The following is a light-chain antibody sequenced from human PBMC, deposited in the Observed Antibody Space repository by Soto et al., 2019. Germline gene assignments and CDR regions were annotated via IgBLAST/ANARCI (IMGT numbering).Light chain of an antibody. CDR3: SSYAGSNNLV. V-gene: IGLV2-8*01. CDR2: EVS. Sequence: HSALTQPPSASGSPGQSVSISCTGTSSDVGGNNYVSWYQQHPGKAPKLMIHEVSKRPSGVPDRFSGSKSGNTASLTVSGLQAEDEADYYCSSYAGSNNLVFGGGTKLTVL. CDR1: SSDVGGNNY. J-gene: IGLJ2*01.